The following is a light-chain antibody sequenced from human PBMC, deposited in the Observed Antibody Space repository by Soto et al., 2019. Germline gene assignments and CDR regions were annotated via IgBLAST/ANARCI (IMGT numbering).Light chain of an antibody. Sequence: IEVTQSPSSLSASVGDRVTITCLASHDISTYLTWYQHESGKAPKLLIYGASKLQTGVPSRFSGSGSGTIFTLTISGLQPEDIATYFCQQYQAVSPTFGGGTKVDIK. J-gene: IGKJ4*01. CDR1: HDISTY. V-gene: IGKV1-33*01. CDR3: QQYQAVSPT. CDR2: GAS.